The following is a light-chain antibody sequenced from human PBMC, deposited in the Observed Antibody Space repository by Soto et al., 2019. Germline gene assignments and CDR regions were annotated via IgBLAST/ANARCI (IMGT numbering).Light chain of an antibody. Sequence: NVMTQSPDILTVSLGERATTSCKSSQTVLYYANNKNYLAWYQHKPGQPPKLLISWASTRESGVPDRFSGSGSVTDFNLTISSLQVEDVAVYYCHQYFSAPYSFGQGTKVEVQ. CDR2: WAS. CDR1: QTVLYYANNKNY. V-gene: IGKV4-1*01. CDR3: HQYFSAPYS. J-gene: IGKJ2*01.